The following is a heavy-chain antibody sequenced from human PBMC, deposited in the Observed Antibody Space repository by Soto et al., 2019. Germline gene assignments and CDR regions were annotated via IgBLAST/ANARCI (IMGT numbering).Heavy chain of an antibody. CDR2: IIPILGIA. CDR3: ARVGLRSAMNYFDY. J-gene: IGHJ4*02. D-gene: IGHD2-2*01. CDR1: GGTFSSYT. Sequence: QVQLVQSGAEVKKPGSSVKVSCKASGGTFSSYTISWVRQAPGQGLEWMGRIIPILGIANYAQKFQGRVTITADKSTSTAYMELSSLRSEDTAVYYCARVGLRSAMNYFDYWGQGTLVTVSS. V-gene: IGHV1-69*02.